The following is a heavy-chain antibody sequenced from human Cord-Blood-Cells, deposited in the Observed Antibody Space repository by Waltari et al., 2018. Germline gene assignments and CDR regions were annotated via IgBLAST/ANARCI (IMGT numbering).Heavy chain of an antibody. V-gene: IGHV4-39*01. CDR2: IYYSGST. CDR1: GGSISSSSYY. CDR3: ASSFGSGSYYWYFDL. J-gene: IGHJ2*01. Sequence: QLQLQESGPGLVKPSATLSLTCTVSGGSISSSSYYWGWLRQPPGKGLEWIGSIYYSGSTYYNPSLKSRVTISVDTSKNQFSLKLSSVTAADTAVYYCASSFGSGSYYWYFDLWGRGTLVTVSS. D-gene: IGHD3-10*01.